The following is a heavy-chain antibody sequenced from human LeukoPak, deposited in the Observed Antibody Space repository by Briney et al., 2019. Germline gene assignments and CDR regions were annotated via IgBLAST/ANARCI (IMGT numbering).Heavy chain of an antibody. J-gene: IGHJ4*02. CDR3: ARAHDNWGIDY. CDR2: IIPIFGTA. Sequence: ASVKVSCKAPGGTFSSYAISWVRQAPGQGLEWMGGIIPIFGTANYAQKFQGRVTINADKSTSTAYMELSSLRSEDTAVYYCARAHDNWGIDYWGQGTLVTVSS. CDR1: GGTFSSYA. V-gene: IGHV1-69*06. D-gene: IGHD7-27*01.